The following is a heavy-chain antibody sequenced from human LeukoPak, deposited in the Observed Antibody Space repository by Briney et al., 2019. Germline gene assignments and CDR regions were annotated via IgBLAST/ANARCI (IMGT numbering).Heavy chain of an antibody. J-gene: IGHJ5*02. CDR1: GFTFSSYW. CDR2: INSDGSST. Sequence: GGSLRLSCAASGFTFSSYWMHWVRQAPGRGLVWVSRINSDGSSTSYADSVKGRFTISRDNAKNTVYLQMVSLRAEDTAVYYCARGIDYYASGSSDWFDPWGQGTLGTVSS. D-gene: IGHD3-10*01. CDR3: ARGIDYYASGSSDWFDP. V-gene: IGHV3-74*01.